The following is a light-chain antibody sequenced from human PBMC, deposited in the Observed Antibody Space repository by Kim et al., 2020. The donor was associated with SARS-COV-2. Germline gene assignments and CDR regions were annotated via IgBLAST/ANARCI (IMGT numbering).Light chain of an antibody. V-gene: IGKV3-20*01. CDR3: QQYDTLPVT. CDR2: GIS. J-gene: IGKJ4*01. Sequence: LSPGDGATLSCRASHSFSTRYVAWYQQKLGQPPRLLIYGISTRATGIPDRFSGSGSGTAFTLTISRLEPEDFGVYYCQQYDTLPVTFGGGTKLEIK. CDR1: HSFSTRY.